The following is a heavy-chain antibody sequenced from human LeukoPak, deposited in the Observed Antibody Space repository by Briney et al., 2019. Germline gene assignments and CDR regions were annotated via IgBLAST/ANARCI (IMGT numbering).Heavy chain of an antibody. Sequence: GGSLRLSCVVSGFAFSSSWMSWVRQAPGQGLEWVANIKEDGSQTNYVDSVKGRFTISRDNAKNSLYMQLNSLRAEDTAVYYCARDRGWFAHDYWGQGTLVTVSS. J-gene: IGHJ4*02. D-gene: IGHD3-10*01. CDR3: ARDRGWFAHDY. V-gene: IGHV3-7*01. CDR1: GFAFSSSW. CDR2: IKEDGSQT.